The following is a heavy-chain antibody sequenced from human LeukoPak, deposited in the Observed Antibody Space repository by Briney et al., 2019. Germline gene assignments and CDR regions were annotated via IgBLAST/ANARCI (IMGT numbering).Heavy chain of an antibody. CDR3: ARGPYSFGSGSYYKD. D-gene: IGHD3-10*01. J-gene: IGHJ4*02. CDR2: INHSGST. V-gene: IGHV4-34*01. CDR1: GGSFSGYY. Sequence: PSETLSLTCAVYGGSFSGYYWSWIRQPPGKGLEWIGEINHSGSTNYNPSLKSRVTISLDTSKNQFSLKLSSVTAADTAVYYCARGPYSFGSGSYYKDWGQGTLVTVSS.